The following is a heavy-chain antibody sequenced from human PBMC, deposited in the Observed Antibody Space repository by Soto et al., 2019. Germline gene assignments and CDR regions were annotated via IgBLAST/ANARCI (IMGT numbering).Heavy chain of an antibody. D-gene: IGHD4-17*01. CDR3: AKDVDYGDYVSWFDP. CDR1: GFTFSSYA. CDR2: ISDSGGST. Sequence: EVQLLESGGGLVQPGGPLRLSCAASGFTFSSYAMSWVRHAPGKGLEWVSAISDSGGSTYYAGSVKGRFTISRDNSKKTLYMQMNSLRAEDTAVYYCAKDVDYGDYVSWFDPWGQGTLVTVS. J-gene: IGHJ5*02. V-gene: IGHV3-23*01.